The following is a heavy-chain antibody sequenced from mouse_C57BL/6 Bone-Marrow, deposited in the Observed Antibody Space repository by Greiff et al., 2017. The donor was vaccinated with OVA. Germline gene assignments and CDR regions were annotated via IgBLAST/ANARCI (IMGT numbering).Heavy chain of an antibody. V-gene: IGHV6-6*01. D-gene: IGHD2-5*01. CDR2: IRNKANNHAT. Sequence: EVKLQESGGGLVQPGGSMKLSCAASGFTFSDAWMDWVRQSPEKGLEWVAEIRNKANNHATYYAESVKGRFTISRDDSKSSVYLQMNSLRAEDTGIYYCTRMGSNSAWFAYWGQGTLVTVSA. J-gene: IGHJ3*01. CDR3: TRMGSNSAWFAY. CDR1: GFTFSDAW.